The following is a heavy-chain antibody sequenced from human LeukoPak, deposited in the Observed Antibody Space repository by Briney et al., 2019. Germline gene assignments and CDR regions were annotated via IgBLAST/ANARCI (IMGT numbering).Heavy chain of an antibody. J-gene: IGHJ4*02. CDR1: GGSISSSSYY. D-gene: IGHD3-10*01. V-gene: IGHV4-39*07. Sequence: PSETLSLTCTVSGGSISSSSYYWSWIRQPPGKGLEWSGEINHSGSTNYNPSLKSRGTISVDTSKNQFSLKLSSVTAADTAVYYCARGLGPLWFGELLPSYFDYWGQGTLVTVSS. CDR2: INHSGST. CDR3: ARGLGPLWFGELLPSYFDY.